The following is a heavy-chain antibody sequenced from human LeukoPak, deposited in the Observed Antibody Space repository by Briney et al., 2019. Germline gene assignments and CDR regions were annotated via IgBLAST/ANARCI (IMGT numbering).Heavy chain of an antibody. V-gene: IGHV1-18*01. Sequence: ASVKVSCKASGYTFTSYGISWVRQAPGQGLEWMGWISAYNGNTNYAQKLQGRVTMTTDTSTSTAHMELRSLRSDDTAVYYCARVESNWNYIHYYYYYYGMDVWGQGATVTVSS. CDR1: GYTFTSYG. CDR2: ISAYNGNT. CDR3: ARVESNWNYIHYYYYYYGMDV. D-gene: IGHD1-7*01. J-gene: IGHJ6*02.